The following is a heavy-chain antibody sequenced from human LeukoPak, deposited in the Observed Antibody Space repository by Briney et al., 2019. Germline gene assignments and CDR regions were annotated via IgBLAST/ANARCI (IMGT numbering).Heavy chain of an antibody. CDR2: INHSGST. CDR1: GGSISSGGYS. Sequence: PSETLSLTCAVSGGSISSGGYSWSWIRQPPGKGLEWIGEINHSGSTNYNPSLKSRVTISVDTSKNQFSLKLSSVTAADTAVYYCARGRLGEYSYENWGQGTLVTVSS. CDR3: ARGRLGEYSYEN. D-gene: IGHD5-18*01. J-gene: IGHJ4*02. V-gene: IGHV4-34*01.